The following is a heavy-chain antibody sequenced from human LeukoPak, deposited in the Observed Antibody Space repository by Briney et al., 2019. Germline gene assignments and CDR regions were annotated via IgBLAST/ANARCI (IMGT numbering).Heavy chain of an antibody. CDR2: INHSGRT. Sequence: PSETLSLTCAVYGGSFSGYYWSWIRQPPGKGLEWIGEINHSGRTNYNPSLKSRVTISVDTSKNQFSLKLSSVTAADTAVYYCARHTRCYYYMDVWGKGTTVTVSS. CDR3: ARHTRCYYYMDV. J-gene: IGHJ6*03. CDR1: GGSFSGYY. V-gene: IGHV4-34*01.